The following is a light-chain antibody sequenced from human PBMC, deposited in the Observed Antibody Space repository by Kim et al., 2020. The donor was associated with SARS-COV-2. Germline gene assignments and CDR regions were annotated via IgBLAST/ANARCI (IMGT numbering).Light chain of an antibody. CDR2: TTS. CDR1: RVVNNY. Sequence: GDGVTLTCRTSRVVNNYLNWYQQKPGKAPTLLISTTSYLQNGVPSRFSGSGSETEFTLTISGLQPEDFATYYCQQSFSPPRTFGGGTKVDIK. J-gene: IGKJ4*01. V-gene: IGKV1-39*01. CDR3: QQSFSPPRT.